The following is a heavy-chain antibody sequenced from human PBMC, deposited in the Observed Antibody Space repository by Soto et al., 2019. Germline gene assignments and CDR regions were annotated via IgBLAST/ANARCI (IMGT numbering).Heavy chain of an antibody. J-gene: IGHJ6*02. CDR1: GGSISSGDYY. CDR2: VYYSGST. V-gene: IGHV4-30-4*01. CDR3: ARRWSYYYGMDV. Sequence: SETLSLTCTVSGGSISSGDYYWSWIRQPPGKGLEWIGYVYYSGSTYYNPSLKSRVTISVDTSKNQFSLKLSSVTAADTAVYYCARRWSYYYGMDVWGQGTTVTVSS. D-gene: IGHD6-13*01.